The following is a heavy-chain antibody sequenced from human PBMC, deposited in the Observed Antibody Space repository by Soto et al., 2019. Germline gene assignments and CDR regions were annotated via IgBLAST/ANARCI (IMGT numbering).Heavy chain of an antibody. Sequence: EVQLVESGGGLVQPGGSLRLSCATSGFTFSSYEMNWVRQAPGKGLEWVSYISSSGSTIYYADSVKGRFTISRDNAKNSLYLQMDSLRDEDTAVYYCARDQEAGSFFPYYYGMDVWGQGTTVTVSS. CDR3: ARDQEAGSFFPYYYGMDV. CDR2: ISSSGSTI. CDR1: GFTFSSYE. D-gene: IGHD6-13*01. V-gene: IGHV3-48*03. J-gene: IGHJ6*02.